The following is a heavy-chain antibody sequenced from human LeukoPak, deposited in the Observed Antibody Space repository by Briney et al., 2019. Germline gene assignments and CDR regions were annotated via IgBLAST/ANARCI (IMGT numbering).Heavy chain of an antibody. V-gene: IGHV3-23*01. Sequence: PGGSLRLSCVGSGFTFSTHGMNWVRQAPGKGPELVSAMSGSGGATDYADSVKGRFTISRDNSRNTLYLQMNSLRVEGTAVYYCAKGLGYYYYMDVWGKGTTVTVSS. J-gene: IGHJ6*03. CDR3: AKGLGYYYYMDV. CDR2: MSGSGGAT. CDR1: GFTFSTHG.